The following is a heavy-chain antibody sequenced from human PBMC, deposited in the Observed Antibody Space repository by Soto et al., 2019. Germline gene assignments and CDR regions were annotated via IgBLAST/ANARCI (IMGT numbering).Heavy chain of an antibody. D-gene: IGHD4-17*01. J-gene: IGHJ6*02. V-gene: IGHV1-8*01. Sequence: ASVKVSCTASGYTFTSYDINWVRQATGQGLEWMGWMNPNSGNTGYAQKFQGRVTMTRNTSISTAYMELSSLRSEDTAVYYCASVSATVTTLGLDYYYYGMDVWGQGTTVTVSS. CDR1: GYTFTSYD. CDR2: MNPNSGNT. CDR3: ASVSATVTTLGLDYYYYGMDV.